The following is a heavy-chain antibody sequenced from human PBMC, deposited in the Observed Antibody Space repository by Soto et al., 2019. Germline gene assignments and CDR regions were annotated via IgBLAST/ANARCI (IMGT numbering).Heavy chain of an antibody. CDR1: GGSMSGYH. D-gene: IGHD3-10*01. CDR2: VHSTGST. J-gene: IGHJ4*02. Sequence: QVELQESGPRLVRPSETLYLTCTVSGGSMSGYHWSWVRQPAGKGLEWIGRVHSTGSTDYNPPVESGIIVPLDTSKKQSSVKLRSVTAADTALYFCARDSVSLTLFDSWGKGILVTVSS. V-gene: IGHV4-4*07. CDR3: ARDSVSLTLFDS.